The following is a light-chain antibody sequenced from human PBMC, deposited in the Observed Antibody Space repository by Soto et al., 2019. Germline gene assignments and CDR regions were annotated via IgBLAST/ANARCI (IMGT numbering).Light chain of an antibody. CDR3: QQYNSYSHLYT. CDR1: QSISSW. J-gene: IGKJ2*01. V-gene: IGKV1-5*01. CDR2: DAS. Sequence: DIQMTQSPSTLSASVGDRVTITCRASQSISSWLAWYQQKPGKAPKLLSYDASSLESGVPSRFRGSGSGTEFTLPISSLQPDDFATYYCQQYNSYSHLYTFGQGTKLAIK.